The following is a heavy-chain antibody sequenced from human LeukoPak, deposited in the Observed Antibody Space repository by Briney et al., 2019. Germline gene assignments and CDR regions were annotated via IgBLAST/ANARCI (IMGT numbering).Heavy chain of an antibody. V-gene: IGHV3-23*01. CDR2: ISGGSGST. J-gene: IGHJ3*02. Sequence: GGSLRLSCAASGFSFSNYAMSWVRQAPGKGLEWISIISGGSGSTYYADSVKGRFTISRDNSKNTLYLQMNSLRAEDTAVYYCAKPYGDYHVDAFDIWGQGTMVTVSS. CDR1: GFSFSNYA. CDR3: AKPYGDYHVDAFDI. D-gene: IGHD4-17*01.